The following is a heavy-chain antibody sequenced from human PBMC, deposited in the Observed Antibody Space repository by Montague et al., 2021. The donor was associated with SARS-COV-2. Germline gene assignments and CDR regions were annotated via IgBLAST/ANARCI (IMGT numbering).Heavy chain of an antibody. Sequence: SETLSLTCTVSGASISSRSYYWGWIRQPPGKGLEWIGFKYYSGSSYYNLTLKSRVTISVDTSKNQFSLKLSSVTAADTAVYYCAALASGISSFGVDQGYYFDDWGQGTLVTVSS. D-gene: IGHD3-3*01. J-gene: IGHJ4*02. V-gene: IGHV4-39*01. CDR3: AALASGISSFGVDQGYYFDD. CDR1: GASISSRSYY. CDR2: KYYSGSS.